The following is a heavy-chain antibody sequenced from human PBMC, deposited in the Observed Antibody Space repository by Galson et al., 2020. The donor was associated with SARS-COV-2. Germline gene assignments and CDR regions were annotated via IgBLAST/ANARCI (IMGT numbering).Heavy chain of an antibody. CDR1: GGSISSSSYY. CDR3: ASQHCSGGSCYSTRRAEAGY. J-gene: IGHJ4*02. D-gene: IGHD2-15*01. Sequence: SETLSLTCTVSGGSISSSSYYWGWIRQPPGKGLEWIGSIYYSGSTYYNPSLKSRVTISVDTSKNQFSLKLSSVTAADTAVYYCASQHCSGGSCYSTRRAEAGYWGQGTLVTVSS. V-gene: IGHV4-39*01. CDR2: IYYSGST.